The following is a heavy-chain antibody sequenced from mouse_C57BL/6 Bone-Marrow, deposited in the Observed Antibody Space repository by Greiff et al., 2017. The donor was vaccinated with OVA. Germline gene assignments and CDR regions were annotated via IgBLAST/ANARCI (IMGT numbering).Heavy chain of an antibody. CDR1: GYTFTDYY. CDR3: ARRAGTKGYFDY. CDR2: INPKNGST. V-gene: IGHV1-26*01. Sequence: EVQLQQSGPELVKPGASVKISCKASGYTFTDYYMNWVKQSHGKSLEWIGDINPKNGSTSYNQKFKGKATLTVDKSSSTAYMELRSLTSEDSAVYYCARRAGTKGYFDYWGQGTTLTVSS. J-gene: IGHJ2*01. D-gene: IGHD3-3*01.